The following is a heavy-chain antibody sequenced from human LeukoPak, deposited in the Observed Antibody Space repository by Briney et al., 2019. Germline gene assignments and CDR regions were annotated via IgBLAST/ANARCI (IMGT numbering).Heavy chain of an antibody. J-gene: IGHJ4*02. CDR3: AREPLGDYGGNSGFDY. CDR1: GSSISNYY. D-gene: IGHD4-23*01. Sequence: PSETLSLTCTVSGSSISNYYWNWIRQPPGKGLEWIGYIYYSGGTNYNPSLKSRVTISIDTSKNQFSLKPSSVTAADTAVYYCAREPLGDYGGNSGFDYWGQGSLVTVSS. V-gene: IGHV4-59*01. CDR2: IYYSGGT.